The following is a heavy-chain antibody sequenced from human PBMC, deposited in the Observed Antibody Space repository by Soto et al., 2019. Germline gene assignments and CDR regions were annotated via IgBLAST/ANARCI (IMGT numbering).Heavy chain of an antibody. CDR1: GYTFTSYG. CDR3: ASGSSSWLNYYYYYGMDV. D-gene: IGHD6-13*01. J-gene: IGHJ6*02. Sequence: ASVKVSCKASGYTFTSYGISWVRQAPGQGLEWMGWISAYNGNTNYAQKLQGRVTMTTDTSTSTAYMELRSLRSDDTAVYYCASGSSSWLNYYYYYGMDVWGQGTTVTVS. CDR2: ISAYNGNT. V-gene: IGHV1-18*01.